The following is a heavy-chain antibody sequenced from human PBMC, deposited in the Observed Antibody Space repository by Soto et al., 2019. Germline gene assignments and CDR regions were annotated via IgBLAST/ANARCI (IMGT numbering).Heavy chain of an antibody. Sequence: VGSLRLSCAASGFAFSDYYMSWIRQAPGKGLEWVSYISSSSSYTNYADSVKGRFTISRDNAKNSLYLQMNSLRAEDTAVYYCARDLSRTTMIVVVTPGAFDIWGQGTMVTVSS. V-gene: IGHV3-11*06. D-gene: IGHD3-22*01. J-gene: IGHJ3*02. CDR3: ARDLSRTTMIVVVTPGAFDI. CDR2: ISSSSSYT. CDR1: GFAFSDYY.